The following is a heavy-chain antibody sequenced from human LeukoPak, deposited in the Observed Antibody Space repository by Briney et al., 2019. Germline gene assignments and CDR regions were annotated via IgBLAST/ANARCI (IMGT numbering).Heavy chain of an antibody. CDR2: IYTSGST. D-gene: IGHD6-6*01. CDR3: ARGQIDAARLVSPFDY. V-gene: IGHV4-4*07. Sequence: SETLSLTCTVSGGSISSYYWSWIRQPAGKGLEWIGRIYTSGSTNYNPSLKSRVTMSVDTSKNQFSLKLSSVTAADTAVYYCARGQIDAARLVSPFDYWGQGTLVTVSS. J-gene: IGHJ4*02. CDR1: GGSISSYY.